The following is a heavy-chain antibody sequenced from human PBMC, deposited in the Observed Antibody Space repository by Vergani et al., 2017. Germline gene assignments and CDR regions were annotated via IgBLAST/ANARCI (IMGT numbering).Heavy chain of an antibody. Sequence: EVQLLESGGGLVQPGGSLRLSCAASGFTFSSYEMNWVRQAPGKGLEWVSYISSSGSTIYYADSVKGRFTISRDNAKNSLYLQMNSLRAEDTAVYYCARDADYGDWDYWGQGTLVTVSS. D-gene: IGHD4-17*01. CDR1: GFTFSSYE. CDR2: ISSSGSTI. CDR3: ARDADYGDWDY. J-gene: IGHJ4*02. V-gene: IGHV3-48*03.